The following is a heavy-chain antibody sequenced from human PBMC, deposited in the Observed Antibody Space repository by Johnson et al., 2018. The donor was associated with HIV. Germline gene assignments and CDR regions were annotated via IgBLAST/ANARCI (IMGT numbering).Heavy chain of an antibody. J-gene: IGHJ3*02. Sequence: QVQLVESGGGVVQPGRSLRLSCAASGFTFSTYAIHWVRQAPGKGLEWVAIISYDGSTKYYADSVKGRFTISRDNAKNSLYLQMNTLRAEDTAVYYCARELPKNTGYSSSWYYFQAFDIWGQGTMVTVSS. D-gene: IGHD6-13*01. CDR1: GFTFSTYA. CDR3: ARELPKNTGYSSSWYYFQAFDI. V-gene: IGHV3-30-3*01. CDR2: ISYDGSTK.